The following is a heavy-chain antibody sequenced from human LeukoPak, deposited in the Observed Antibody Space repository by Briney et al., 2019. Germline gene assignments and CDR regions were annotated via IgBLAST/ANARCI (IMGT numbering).Heavy chain of an antibody. J-gene: IGHJ4*02. D-gene: IGHD2-21*02. CDR3: AREAQTAWNY. CDR2: ISSSGSTI. CDR1: GFTFSSYE. Sequence: GGSLRLSCAASGFTFSSYELNWVRQAPGKGLEWVSYISSSGSTIKYADSVKGRFTISRDNAKNSLYLQMNSLRAEDTAVYYCAREAQTAWNYWGQGTLVTVSS. V-gene: IGHV3-48*03.